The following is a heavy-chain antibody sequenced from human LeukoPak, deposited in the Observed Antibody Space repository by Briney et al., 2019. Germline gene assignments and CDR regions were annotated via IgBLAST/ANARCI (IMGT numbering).Heavy chain of an antibody. CDR2: IYYSGRT. Sequence: PSETLSLTCTVSGGSISSYYWSWIRQPPGKGLEWVGYIYYSGRTNYNPSLKSRVTISIDTSENQFSLRLSSVTAADTAVYYCAGAGTPEGGTIQDYWGQGALVTVSS. CDR1: GGSISSYY. CDR3: AGAGTPEGGTIQDY. J-gene: IGHJ4*02. V-gene: IGHV4-59*01. D-gene: IGHD1-14*01.